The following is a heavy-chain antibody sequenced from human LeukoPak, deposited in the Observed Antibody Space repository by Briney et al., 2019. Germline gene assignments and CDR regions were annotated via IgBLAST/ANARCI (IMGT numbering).Heavy chain of an antibody. CDR2: INPNSGGT. CDR3: ARDPTVEYSGGWPQY. Sequence: ASVKVSCKASGYTFTGYYMHWVRQAPGQGLEWMGWINPNSGGTNYAQKFQGRVTMTRDTSISTAYMELSRLRSDDTAVYYCARDPTVEYSGGWPQYWGQGTLVTVSS. D-gene: IGHD6-19*01. CDR1: GYTFTGYY. J-gene: IGHJ4*02. V-gene: IGHV1-2*02.